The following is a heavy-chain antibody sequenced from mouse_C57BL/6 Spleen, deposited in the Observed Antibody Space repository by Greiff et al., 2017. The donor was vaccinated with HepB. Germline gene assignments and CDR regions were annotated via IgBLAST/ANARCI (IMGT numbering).Heavy chain of an antibody. J-gene: IGHJ2*01. D-gene: IGHD1-1*01. V-gene: IGHV1-52*01. CDR1: GYTFTSYW. Sequence: VQLQQPGAELVRPGSSVKLSCKASGYTFTSYWMHWVKQRPIQGLEWIGNIDPSDSETHYNQKFKDKATLTVDKSSSTAYMQLSSLTSEDSAVYYCASSYVSLLGDWGQGTTLTVSS. CDR2: IDPSDSET. CDR3: ASSYVSLLGD.